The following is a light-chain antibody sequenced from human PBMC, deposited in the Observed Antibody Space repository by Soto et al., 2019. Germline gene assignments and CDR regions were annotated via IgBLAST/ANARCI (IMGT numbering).Light chain of an antibody. CDR2: AAS. J-gene: IGKJ3*01. CDR1: QSISHY. Sequence: DIQMTQSPSSLSASVGDGVTITCRASQSISHYLNWYQQKPGKAPKLPIYAASSLQSGVPSRFSGSGSGTDFTLTISSLQPEDFATYYCQQSYSTLFTFGPGTKVDIK. CDR3: QQSYSTLFT. V-gene: IGKV1-39*01.